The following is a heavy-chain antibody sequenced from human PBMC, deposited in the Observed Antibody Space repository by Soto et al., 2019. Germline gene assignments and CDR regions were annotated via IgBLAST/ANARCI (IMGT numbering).Heavy chain of an antibody. Sequence: PSETLSLTCTVSGGPISSYYWSWIRQPPGKGLEWIGYIYYSGSTNYNPSLKSRVTISVDTSKNQFSLKLSSVTAADTAVYYCARDQLLWFGEDYYYYYGMDVWGQGTTVTVSS. J-gene: IGHJ6*02. V-gene: IGHV4-59*01. CDR1: GGPISSYY. CDR3: ARDQLLWFGEDYYYYYGMDV. D-gene: IGHD3-10*01. CDR2: IYYSGST.